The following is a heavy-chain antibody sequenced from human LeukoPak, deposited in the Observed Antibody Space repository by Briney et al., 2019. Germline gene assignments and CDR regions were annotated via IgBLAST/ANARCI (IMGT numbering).Heavy chain of an antibody. Sequence: GSLRLSCAASGFTFSDYDMSWIRQALGKGLEWVANIKEDGSEKYYVDSVKGRFTISRDNAKNSLYLQMNSLRADDTAVYYCARDTRPVEMATIDYWGQGTLVTVSS. D-gene: IGHD5-24*01. CDR1: GFTFSDYD. CDR3: ARDTRPVEMATIDY. J-gene: IGHJ4*02. CDR2: IKEDGSEK. V-gene: IGHV3-7*01.